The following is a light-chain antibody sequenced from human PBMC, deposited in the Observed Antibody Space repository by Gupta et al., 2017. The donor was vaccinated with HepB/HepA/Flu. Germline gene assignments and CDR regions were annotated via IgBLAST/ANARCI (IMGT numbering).Light chain of an antibody. J-gene: IGKJ4*01. CDR2: DAS. CDR3: QQHRNWPVT. CDR1: QSVNSY. Sequence: EIVLTQSPVTLSLSPGERATLSCSSSQSVNSYLAWYQQKPGQAPRLLIYDASNRATGIPARFSGSGSGTDFTLTISSLEPEDFAVYYCQQHRNWPVTFGGGTKVEIE. V-gene: IGKV3-11*01.